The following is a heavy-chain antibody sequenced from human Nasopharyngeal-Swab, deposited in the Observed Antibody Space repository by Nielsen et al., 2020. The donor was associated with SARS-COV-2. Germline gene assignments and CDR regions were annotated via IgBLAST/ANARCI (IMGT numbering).Heavy chain of an antibody. Sequence: GESLKISCAASGFTYSSYAMSWVRQAPGKGLEWVSSISGSGDTTYCADSVKGRFTISRDNSKNTLYLQLNSLRAEDTAVYYCAKGAVGVAVAGTQYFQHWGQGTQVTVSS. CDR3: AKGAVGVAVAGTQYFQH. D-gene: IGHD6-19*01. V-gene: IGHV3-23*01. CDR2: ISGSGDTT. J-gene: IGHJ1*01. CDR1: GFTYSSYA.